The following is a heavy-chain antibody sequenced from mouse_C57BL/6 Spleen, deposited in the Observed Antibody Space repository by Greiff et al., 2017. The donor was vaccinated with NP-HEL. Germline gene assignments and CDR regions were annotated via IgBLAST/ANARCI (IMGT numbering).Heavy chain of an antibody. V-gene: IGHV14-1*01. CDR2: IDPEDGDT. J-gene: IGHJ2*01. CDR3: TTRQLRLLYYFDY. Sequence: EVKLLESGAELVRPGASVKLSCTASGFNIKDYYMHWVKQRPEQGLEWIGRIDPEDGDTEYAPKFQGKATMTADTSSNTAYLQLSSLTSEDTAVYYCTTRQLRLLYYFDYWGQGTTLTVSS. D-gene: IGHD3-2*02. CDR1: GFNIKDYY.